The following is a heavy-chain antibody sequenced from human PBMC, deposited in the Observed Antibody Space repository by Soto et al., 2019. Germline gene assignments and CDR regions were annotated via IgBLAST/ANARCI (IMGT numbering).Heavy chain of an antibody. D-gene: IGHD6-19*01. CDR3: AKTQQWGLPLSGGMDV. J-gene: IGHJ6*02. Sequence: EVQLLESGGGLVQPRGSLRLSCAASGFTFSTYGMSWVRQAPGKGLEWGSVISGGGGDTYYAGSVKGRFTISRDNSKNTLYLEMNSMRDEDTAVYYCAKTQQWGLPLSGGMDVWGQGTTVTVSS. CDR2: ISGGGGDT. CDR1: GFTFSTYG. V-gene: IGHV3-23*01.